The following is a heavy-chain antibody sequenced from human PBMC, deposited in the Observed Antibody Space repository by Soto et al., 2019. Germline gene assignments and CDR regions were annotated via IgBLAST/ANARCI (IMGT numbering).Heavy chain of an antibody. CDR3: ARDDSSGYYYDY. Sequence: PSETLSLTCAVSGGSISSSNWWSWVRQPPGKGLEWIGEIYHSGSTNYNPSLKSRVTISVDRSKNQFSLKLSSVTAADTAVYYCARDDSSGYYYDYWGQGTLVTVSS. CDR1: GGSISSSNW. CDR2: IYHSGST. D-gene: IGHD3-22*01. V-gene: IGHV4-4*02. J-gene: IGHJ4*02.